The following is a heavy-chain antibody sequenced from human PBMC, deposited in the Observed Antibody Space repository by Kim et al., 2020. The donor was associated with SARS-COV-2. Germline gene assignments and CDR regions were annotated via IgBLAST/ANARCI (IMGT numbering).Heavy chain of an antibody. J-gene: IGHJ5*02. CDR3: ARDSIYGDWFDP. D-gene: IGHD4-17*01. CDR2: T. Sequence: THYHPAPQSRVTISVDTSKNQFSPTLSSVTAADTAVYYCARDSIYGDWFDPWGQGTLVTVSS. V-gene: IGHV4-31*02.